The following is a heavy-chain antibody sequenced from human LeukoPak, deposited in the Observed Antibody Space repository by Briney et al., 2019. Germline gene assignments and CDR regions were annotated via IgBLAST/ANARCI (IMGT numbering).Heavy chain of an antibody. Sequence: SETLSLTCAVYGGSFSGYYWSWIRQPPGKGLEWIGEINHSGSTNYNPSLKRRVTISVDTSKNQFSLKLSSVSAADTAVYYCARFDNWRFDPWGQGTLVTVSS. CDR3: ARFDNWRFDP. CDR1: GGSFSGYY. J-gene: IGHJ5*02. D-gene: IGHD1-20*01. CDR2: INHSGST. V-gene: IGHV4-34*01.